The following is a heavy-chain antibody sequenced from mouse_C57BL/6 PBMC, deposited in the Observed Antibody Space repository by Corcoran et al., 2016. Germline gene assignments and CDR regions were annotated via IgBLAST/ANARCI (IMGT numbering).Heavy chain of an antibody. J-gene: IGHJ2*01. CDR2: IDPEDGDT. D-gene: IGHD2-3*01. CDR3: AGEMMVTPYNSDY. CDR1: GFNIKDYY. Sequence: VQLQQSGAELVKPGASVKLSCTASGFNIKDYYMHWVKQRTEQGLEWIGRIDPEDGDTKYAPKFQGKVTITGDTSSNTASLQLSSQTSEDTAVDYCAGEMMVTPYNSDYLGQGTTLTVSS. V-gene: IGHV14-2*01.